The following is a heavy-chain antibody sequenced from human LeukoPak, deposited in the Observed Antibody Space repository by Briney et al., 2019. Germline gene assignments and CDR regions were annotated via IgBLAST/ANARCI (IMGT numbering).Heavy chain of an antibody. J-gene: IGHJ4*02. CDR2: IRSKAYGGTT. Sequence: GGSLRLSCTASGFTFGDYAMSWVRQAPGKGLEWVGFIRSKAYGGTTEYAASVKGRFTISRDDSKSIAYLQMNSLKTEDTAVYYCTREARLIAAAGQGKYYFAYWGQGVLVTVSS. CDR1: GFTFGDYA. V-gene: IGHV3-49*04. D-gene: IGHD6-13*01. CDR3: TREARLIAAAGQGKYYFAY.